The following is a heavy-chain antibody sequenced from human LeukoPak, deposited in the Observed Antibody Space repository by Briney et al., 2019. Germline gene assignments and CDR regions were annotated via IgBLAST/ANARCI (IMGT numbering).Heavy chain of an antibody. V-gene: IGHV4-34*01. D-gene: IGHD2-2*01. J-gene: IGHJ6*03. CDR3: ARFRRVGSTKDYMDV. CDR1: GGSFSGYY. Sequence: SETLSLTCAVYGGSFSGYYWSWIRQPPGKGLEWIGEINHSGSTNYNPSLKSRVTISVDTSKNQFSLKLSSVTAADTAVYYCARFRRVGSTKDYMDVWGKGTTVTISS. CDR2: INHSGST.